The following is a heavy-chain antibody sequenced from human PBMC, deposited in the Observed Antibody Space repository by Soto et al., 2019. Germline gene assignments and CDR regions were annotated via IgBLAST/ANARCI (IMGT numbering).Heavy chain of an antibody. CDR1: GGTFSSCT. V-gene: IGHV1-69*13. D-gene: IGHD1-26*01. CDR3: AKDRRADWESYYYYAMDV. Sequence: SVKVSCKACGGTFSSCTRSWVRQAHGQGLEWMGGIIPIYGTANYAQKFQGRVTITADASTRTAYTELSSLRSEDTAVYYCAKDRRADWESYYYYAMDVWGQGTTVTVSS. J-gene: IGHJ6*02. CDR2: IIPIYGTA.